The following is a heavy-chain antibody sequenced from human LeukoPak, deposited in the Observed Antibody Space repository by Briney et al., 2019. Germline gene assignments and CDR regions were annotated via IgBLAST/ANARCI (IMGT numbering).Heavy chain of an antibody. CDR3: ARTIVVVPASPRGWFDP. V-gene: IGHV1-2*04. J-gene: IGHJ5*02. CDR2: INPCSGGT. D-gene: IGHD2-2*01. Sequence: GASVKVSCKASGYTFTGYYMHWVRQAPGQGLEWMGWINPCSGGTNYAQKFQGWVTMTRDTSISTAYMELSRLRSDDTAVYYCARTIVVVPASPRGWFDPWGQGTLVTVSS. CDR1: GYTFTGYY.